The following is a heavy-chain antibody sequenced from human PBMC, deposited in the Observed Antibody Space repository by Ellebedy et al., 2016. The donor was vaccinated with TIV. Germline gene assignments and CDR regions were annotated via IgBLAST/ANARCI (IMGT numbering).Heavy chain of an antibody. V-gene: IGHV1-46*01. Sequence: AASVKVSCKASGCTLTSYYMHWVRQAPGQGLEWMGVLNPNSGSRNYAQRFQGRVTMTRDTSTSTVYMDLSSLRSEDTAVYFCARASGSYHYFGMDVWGQGTTVTVSS. CDR2: LNPNSGSR. D-gene: IGHD1-26*01. CDR3: ARASGSYHYFGMDV. J-gene: IGHJ6*02. CDR1: GCTLTSYY.